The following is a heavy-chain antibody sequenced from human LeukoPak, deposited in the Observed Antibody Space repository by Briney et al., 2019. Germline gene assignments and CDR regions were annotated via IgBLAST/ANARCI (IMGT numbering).Heavy chain of an antibody. CDR2: IKSKTDGGTT. CDR3: ATFGSIKV. J-gene: IGHJ1*01. V-gene: IGHV3-15*01. CDR1: GFIFSKAW. D-gene: IGHD3-16*01. Sequence: GGSLRLSCTASGFIFSKAWMSWVRQAPGKGLEWVGRIKSKTDGGTTDYAAPVKGRFTISRDDSENTLYLEMNSLKTEDTAVYYCATFGSIKVWGQGTLVTVSS.